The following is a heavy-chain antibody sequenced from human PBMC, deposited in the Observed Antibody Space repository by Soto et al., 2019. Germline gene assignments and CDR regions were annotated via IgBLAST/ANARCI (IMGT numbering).Heavy chain of an antibody. CDR3: GKDLSPGGLEA. J-gene: IGHJ5*02. D-gene: IGHD3-16*01. CDR2: ITANGGRT. V-gene: IGHV3-23*01. Sequence: GGSLRLSCAASGFTFTTYAMTWVRQAPGKGLEWVSSITANGGRTYYADSVKGRFTISRDRAKNSLSLQMNSLTIEDTAVYYCGKDLSPGGLEAWGQGTLVTVSS. CDR1: GFTFTTYA.